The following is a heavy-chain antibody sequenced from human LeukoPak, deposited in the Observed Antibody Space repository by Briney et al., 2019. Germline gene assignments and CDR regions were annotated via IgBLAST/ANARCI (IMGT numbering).Heavy chain of an antibody. J-gene: IGHJ4*02. CDR3: ARDHPSTVTTPGCSFDY. D-gene: IGHD4-17*01. CDR1: GFTFSSYS. V-gene: IGHV3-21*01. Sequence: PGGSLRLSCAASGFTFSSYSMNWVRQAPGKGLEWVSSISSSRSYIYYADSVKGRFTISRDNAKNSLYLQMNSLRAEDTAVYYCARDHPSTVTTPGCSFDYWGQGTLVTVSS. CDR2: ISSSRSYI.